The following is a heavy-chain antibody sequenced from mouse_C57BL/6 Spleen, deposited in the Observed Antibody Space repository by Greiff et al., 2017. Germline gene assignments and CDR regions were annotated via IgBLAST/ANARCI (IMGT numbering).Heavy chain of an antibody. V-gene: IGHV1-26*01. CDR1: GYTFTDYY. CDR2: INPNNGGT. Sequence: EVQLQQSGPELVKPGASVKISCKASGYTFTDYYMNWVKQSHGKSLEWIGDINPNNGGTSYNQKFKGKATLTVDKSSSTAYMELRSLTSEDSAVYYCARYGNYAPWFAYWGQGTLVTVSA. J-gene: IGHJ3*01. D-gene: IGHD2-1*01. CDR3: ARYGNYAPWFAY.